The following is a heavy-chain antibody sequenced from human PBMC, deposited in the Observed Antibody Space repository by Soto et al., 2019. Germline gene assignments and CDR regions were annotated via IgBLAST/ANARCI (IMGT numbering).Heavy chain of an antibody. D-gene: IGHD6-25*01. CDR3: ARRKERSGPHYFDY. CDR1: GYTFTTYD. CDR2: MNPYSGNT. Sequence: ASVKVSCKASGYTFTTYDISWVRQATGQGLEWMGWMNPYSGNTGYAQKFQGRVTVTRNTSISTVYMELSGLRPDDTAVYYCARRKERSGPHYFDYWGQGSQVTV. J-gene: IGHJ4*02. V-gene: IGHV1-8*01.